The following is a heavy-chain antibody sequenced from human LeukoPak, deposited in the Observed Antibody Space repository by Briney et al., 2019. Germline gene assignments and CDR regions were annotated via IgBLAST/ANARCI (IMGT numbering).Heavy chain of an antibody. D-gene: IGHD3-22*01. Sequence: PGRSLRLSWAASGFTFSSYAMHWVRQAPGKGLEWVPVISYDGSNKYYADSVKGRFTISRDNSKNTLYLQMNSLRAEDTAVYYCARDQDYDSSGYYYWGQGTLVTVSS. CDR1: GFTFSSYA. CDR2: ISYDGSNK. CDR3: ARDQDYDSSGYYY. V-gene: IGHV3-30-3*01. J-gene: IGHJ4*02.